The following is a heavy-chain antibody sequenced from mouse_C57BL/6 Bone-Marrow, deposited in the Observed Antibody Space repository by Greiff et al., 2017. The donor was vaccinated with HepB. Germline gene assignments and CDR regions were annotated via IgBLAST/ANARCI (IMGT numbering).Heavy chain of an antibody. CDR3: ARLPDLELSPDY. CDR2: INPGSGNT. V-gene: IGHV1-54*01. CDR1: GYAFTNYL. J-gene: IGHJ2*01. D-gene: IGHD1-1*02. Sequence: QVQLQQSGAELVRPGTSVKVSCKASGYAFTNYLIEWVKQRPGQGLEWIGVINPGSGNTYYNEKFKGKATLTADKSSSTAYMELRSLTSEDSAVYFCARLPDLELSPDYWGQGTTLTVSS.